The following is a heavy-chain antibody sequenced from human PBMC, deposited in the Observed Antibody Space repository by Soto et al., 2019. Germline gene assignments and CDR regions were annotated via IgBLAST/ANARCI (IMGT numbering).Heavy chain of an antibody. CDR1: GFTFSSYA. V-gene: IGHV3-23*01. Sequence: EVQLLESGGGLVQPGGSLRLSCAASGFTFSSYAMSWVRQAPGKGLEWVSAISGSGGSTYYADSVKGRFTISRDNSKNTLYLQMNSLRVEDTAVYYCAKVSHYDSSGYYPYYFDYWGQGTLVTVSS. CDR2: ISGSGGST. D-gene: IGHD3-22*01. J-gene: IGHJ4*02. CDR3: AKVSHYDSSGYYPYYFDY.